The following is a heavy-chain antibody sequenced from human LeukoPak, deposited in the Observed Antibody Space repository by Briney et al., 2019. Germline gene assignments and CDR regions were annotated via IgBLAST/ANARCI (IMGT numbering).Heavy chain of an antibody. CDR1: GYTFTSYG. V-gene: IGHV1-18*01. CDR3: ARDLGGGGGYGLSWFDP. CDR2: ISAYNGNT. J-gene: IGHJ5*02. Sequence: ASVKVSCKASGYTFTSYGISWVRQAPGQGLEWMGWISAYNGNTNYAQKLQGRVTMTTDTSTSTAYMELRSLRSDDTAVYYCARDLGGGGGYGLSWFDPWGQGTLVTVSS. D-gene: IGHD5-12*01.